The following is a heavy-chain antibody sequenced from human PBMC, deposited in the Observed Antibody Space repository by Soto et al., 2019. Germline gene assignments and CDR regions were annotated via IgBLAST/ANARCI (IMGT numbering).Heavy chain of an antibody. CDR2: IYYSGST. D-gene: IGHD6-13*01. CDR3: ARHGPPYRSSSYYGMDV. J-gene: IGHJ6*02. V-gene: IGHV4-39*01. Sequence: QLQLQESGPGLVKPSENLSLTCTVSGGSISSSSYYWGWIRQPPGKGLECIGSIYYSGSTYYNPSIKNRVTIYVDTSKNKFSQKLSSVTAADTAVYYCARHGPPYRSSSYYGMDVWGQGTTVTVSS. CDR1: GGSISSSSYY.